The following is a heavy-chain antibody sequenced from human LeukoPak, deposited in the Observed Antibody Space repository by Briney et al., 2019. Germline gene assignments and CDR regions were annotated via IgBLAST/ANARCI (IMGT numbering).Heavy chain of an antibody. CDR3: ARVGGGYTYGCDY. CDR2: IYHSGST. Sequence: SGTLSLTCAVSGGSISTSNWWIWVRQPPGKGLEWIGEIYHSGSTNYNPSLKSRVTISVDKSKNQFSLKLSSVTAADTAVYYCARVGGGYTYGCDYWGQGTLVTVSS. J-gene: IGHJ4*02. V-gene: IGHV4-4*02. CDR1: GGSISTSNW. D-gene: IGHD5-18*01.